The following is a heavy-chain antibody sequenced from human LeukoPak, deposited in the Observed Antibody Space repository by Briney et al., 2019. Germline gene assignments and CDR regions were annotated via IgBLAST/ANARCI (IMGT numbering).Heavy chain of an antibody. CDR3: ARDTDRIAVAGENAFAI. J-gene: IGHJ3*02. V-gene: IGHV3-21*06. Sequence: GGSLRLSCAASGFIFSNHGMHWVRQAPGKGLEWVSFISSSGSYIYYADSMKGRFTISRDNAKNSLYLQMNSLRAEDTAVYYCARDTDRIAVAGENAFAIWGQGTMVTVSS. D-gene: IGHD6-19*01. CDR2: ISSSGSYI. CDR1: GFIFSNHG.